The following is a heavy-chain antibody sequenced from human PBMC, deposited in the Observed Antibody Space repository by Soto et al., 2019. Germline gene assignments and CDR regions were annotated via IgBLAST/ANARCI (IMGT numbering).Heavy chain of an antibody. CDR3: AREISPFYQLQYNGFDY. D-gene: IGHD2-2*02. J-gene: IGHJ4*02. V-gene: IGHV3-48*01. CDR1: GFPFVSYS. Sequence: EVQLVESGEGWVRLGGPRGLSCAASGFPFVSYSMNWFRQPQGKGLEWVPYIRSSSITLYYADPVKGRFTISRDNAKNSLYLQVNSLRAEDTAVYYCAREISPFYQLQYNGFDYWGQGTLVTVSS. CDR2: IRSSSITL.